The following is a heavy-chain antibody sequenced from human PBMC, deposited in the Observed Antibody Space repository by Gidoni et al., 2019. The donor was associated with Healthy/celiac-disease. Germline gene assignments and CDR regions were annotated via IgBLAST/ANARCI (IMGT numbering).Heavy chain of an antibody. CDR1: GSTFSSYA. D-gene: IGHD1-7*01. CDR3: ARSRAWTGTTLPVYYYYMDV. Sequence: QVQLVQSGAEVKKPGSSVKVSCQASGSTFSSYAVSWVRQAPGQGLEWMGGIIPIFGTANYAQKFQGRVTITADESTSTAYMELSSLRSEDTAVYYCARSRAWTGTTLPVYYYYMDVWGKGTTVTVSS. CDR2: IIPIFGTA. V-gene: IGHV1-69*01. J-gene: IGHJ6*03.